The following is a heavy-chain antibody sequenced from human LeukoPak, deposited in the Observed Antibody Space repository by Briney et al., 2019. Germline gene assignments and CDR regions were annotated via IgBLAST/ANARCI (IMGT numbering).Heavy chain of an antibody. V-gene: IGHV3-64*01. J-gene: IGHJ4*02. CDR2: IRGNGDST. CDR1: GFTFSSFA. CDR3: ARGGASDVSYYFDY. D-gene: IGHD1-26*01. Sequence: GGSLRLSCVGSGFTFSSFAMPWVRQAPGKGLEYVSGIRGNGDSTYYANSVKGRFSVSRDNSKNTLYLQMGSLRTEDMAVYYCARGGASDVSYYFDYWGQGTLVIVSS.